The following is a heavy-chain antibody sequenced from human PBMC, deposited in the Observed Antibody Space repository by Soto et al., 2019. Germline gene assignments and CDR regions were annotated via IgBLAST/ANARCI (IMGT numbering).Heavy chain of an antibody. CDR2: INHSGST. J-gene: IGHJ4*02. V-gene: IGHV4-34*01. D-gene: IGHD3-10*01. Sequence: SETLSLTCAVYGGSFSGYYWSWIRQPPGKGLEWIGEINHSGSTNYNPSLKSRVTISVDTSKNQFSLKLSSVTAADTAVYYCARGVTRYYYGSGSYHYFDYWGQGTLVTVSS. CDR1: GGSFSGYY. CDR3: ARGVTRYYYGSGSYHYFDY.